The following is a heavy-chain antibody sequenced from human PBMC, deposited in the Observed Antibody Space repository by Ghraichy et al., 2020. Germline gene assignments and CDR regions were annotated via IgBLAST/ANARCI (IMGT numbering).Heavy chain of an antibody. J-gene: IGHJ4*02. V-gene: IGHV4-39*01. CDR3: ARRRGGGSPKTAPFDY. D-gene: IGHD3-10*01. CDR2: IYYSGST. CDR1: GGSISSSSYY. Sequence: SETLSLTCTVSGGSISSSSYYWGWIRQPPGKGLEWIGSIYYSGSTYYNPSLKSRVTISVDTSKNQFSLKLSSVTAADTAVYYCARRRGGGSPKTAPFDYWGQGTLVTVSS.